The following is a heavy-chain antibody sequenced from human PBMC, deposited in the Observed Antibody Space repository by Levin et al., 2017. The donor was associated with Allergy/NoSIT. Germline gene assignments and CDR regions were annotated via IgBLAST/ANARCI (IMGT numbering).Heavy chain of an antibody. J-gene: IGHJ4*02. D-gene: IGHD4-17*01. V-gene: IGHV1-69*06. CDR3: AGGLTDYGDDGPPDY. CDR1: GGTFSSYA. Sequence: SVKVSCKASGGTFSSYAISWVRQAPGQGLEWMGGIIPIFGTANYAQKFQGRVTITADKSTSTAYMELSSLRSEDTAVYYCAGGLTDYGDDGPPDYWGQGTLVTVSS. CDR2: IIPIFGTA.